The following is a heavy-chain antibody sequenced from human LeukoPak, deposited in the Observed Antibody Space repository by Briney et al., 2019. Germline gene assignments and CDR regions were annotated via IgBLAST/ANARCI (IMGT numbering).Heavy chain of an antibody. CDR1: GFTLSSFW. J-gene: IGHJ6*03. D-gene: IGHD2-2*01. V-gene: IGHV3-7*01. CDR2: IKQDGSEK. Sequence: GGSLRLSCAASGFTLSSFWMSWVRQTPGKGLEWVANIKQDGSEKYYVDSVKGRFTISRDNAKNSLYLHMNSLRAEDTAVYYCARMVFPYCTSTRCSDYYYYYMDVWGKGTTVTVS. CDR3: ARMVFPYCTSTRCSDYYYYYMDV.